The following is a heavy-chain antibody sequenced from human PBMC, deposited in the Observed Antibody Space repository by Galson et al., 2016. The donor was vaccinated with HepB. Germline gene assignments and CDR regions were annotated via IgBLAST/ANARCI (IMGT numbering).Heavy chain of an antibody. V-gene: IGHV4-61*01. D-gene: IGHD3-10*01. CDR2: VYYTGST. Sequence: TLSLTCTVSGGSVSSGSYYWSWIWQPPGKGLEWIGYVYYTGSTNYNPSLKSRVTISVDTSKNQFSLKLRSVTAADTAVYYWARGGYYGSGRAYYFDSWGQGRLVIVSS. J-gene: IGHJ4*02. CDR3: ARGGYYGSGRAYYFDS. CDR1: GGSVSSGSYY.